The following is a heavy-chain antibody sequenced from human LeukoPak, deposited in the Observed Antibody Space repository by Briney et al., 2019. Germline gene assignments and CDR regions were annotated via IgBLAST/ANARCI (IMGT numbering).Heavy chain of an antibody. CDR1: GGSISSGSYY. CDR3: AREFSGSYSSMGY. D-gene: IGHD1-26*01. CDR2: IYTSGST. Sequence: PSETLSLTCTVSGGSISSGSYYWSWIRQPAGKGLEWIGRIYTSGSTNYNPSLKSRVTMSVDTSKNQFSLKLSSVTAADTAVYYCAREFSGSYSSMGYWGQGTLVTVSS. J-gene: IGHJ4*02. V-gene: IGHV4-61*02.